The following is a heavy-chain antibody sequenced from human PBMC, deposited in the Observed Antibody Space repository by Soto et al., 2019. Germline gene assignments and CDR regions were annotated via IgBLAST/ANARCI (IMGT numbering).Heavy chain of an antibody. CDR1: GGSISSYY. CDR3: AREIVRDAFDI. Sequence: SETLSLTCTFSGGSISSYYWSWIRQPPGKGLEWIGYIYYSGSTNYNPSLKSRVTISVDTSKNQFSLKLSSVTAADTAVYYCAREIVRDAFDIWGQGTMVTVSS. V-gene: IGHV4-59*01. CDR2: IYYSGST. J-gene: IGHJ3*02. D-gene: IGHD2-8*01.